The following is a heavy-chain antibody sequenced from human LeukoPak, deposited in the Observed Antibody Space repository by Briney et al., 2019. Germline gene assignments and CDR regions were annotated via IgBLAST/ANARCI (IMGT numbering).Heavy chain of an antibody. CDR3: ARDYDFWSGNDAFDI. CDR2: INPNSGGT. CDR1: GYTFTGYY. D-gene: IGHD3-3*01. J-gene: IGHJ3*02. V-gene: IGHV1-2*02. Sequence: ASVKVSCKASGYTFTGYYMHWVRQAPGQGLEWMGWINPNSGGTNYAQKFQGRVTMTRDTSISTAYMELSRLRSGDTAVYYCARDYDFWSGNDAFDIWGQGTVVTVSS.